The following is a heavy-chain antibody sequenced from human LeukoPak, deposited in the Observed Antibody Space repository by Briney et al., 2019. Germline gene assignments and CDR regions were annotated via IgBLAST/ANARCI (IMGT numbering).Heavy chain of an antibody. CDR1: GFSLSTSGVG. Sequence: SGPTLVKPTQTLTLTFTFSGFSLSTSGVGVGWIRQPPGKALEWLALIYWDDDKRYNPSLKSRLTITKDTCKNQVVLTMTNMDPVDPATYYCGHRPQTTFDYWGPGTLVTVSS. V-gene: IGHV2-5*02. CDR2: IYWDDDK. CDR3: GHRPQTTFDY. J-gene: IGHJ4*02. D-gene: IGHD1-14*01.